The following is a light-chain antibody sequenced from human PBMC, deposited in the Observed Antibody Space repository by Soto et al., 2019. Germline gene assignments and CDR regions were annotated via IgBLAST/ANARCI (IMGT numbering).Light chain of an antibody. CDR3: QQYYNWPPTWT. Sequence: EIVLTQSPGTLSLSPGERATLSCRASQIVSSDLAWYQQTPGQAPRLLIYDSSSRATGVPARFSGSGSGTEFSLAISSLQSEDFAVYYCQQYYNWPPTWTFGQGTKGDIK. J-gene: IGKJ1*01. CDR1: QIVSSD. V-gene: IGKV3-15*01. CDR2: DSS.